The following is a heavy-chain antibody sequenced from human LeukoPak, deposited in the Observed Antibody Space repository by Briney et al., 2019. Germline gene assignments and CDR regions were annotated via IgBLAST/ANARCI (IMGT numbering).Heavy chain of an antibody. CDR1: GGSFSGYY. V-gene: IGHV4-34*01. J-gene: IGHJ4*02. CDR2: INHSGST. Sequence: SETLSLTCAVYGGSFSGYYWSWIRQPPGKGLEWIGEINHSGSTNYKPSLKSRVTISVDTSKNQFSLKLSSVTAADTAVYYCARGQLIKRGYSYGAYYFDYWGQGTLVTVSS. CDR3: ARGQLIKRGYSYGAYYFDY. D-gene: IGHD5-18*01.